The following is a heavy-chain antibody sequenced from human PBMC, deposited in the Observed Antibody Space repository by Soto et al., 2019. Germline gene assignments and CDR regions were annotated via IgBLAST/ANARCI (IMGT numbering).Heavy chain of an antibody. CDR2: MNPNSGNT. CDR1: GYTFTSND. Sequence: GASVKVSCTASGYTFTSNDIKWVRQATGQGLEWMGWMNPNSGNTGYAQKFQGRVTMTRNTSISTAYMELSSLRSEDTAVYYCARGDYYYYMDVWGKGTTVTVSS. CDR3: ARGDYYYYMDV. J-gene: IGHJ6*03. V-gene: IGHV1-8*01.